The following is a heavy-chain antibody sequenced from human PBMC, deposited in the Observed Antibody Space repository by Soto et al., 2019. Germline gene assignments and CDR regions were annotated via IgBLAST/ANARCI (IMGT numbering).Heavy chain of an antibody. CDR1: GYTFTSYA. CDR3: ARDPVVATNPTVMAPNWCDP. V-gene: IGHV1-3*04. D-gene: IGHD5-12*01. J-gene: IGHJ5*02. CDR2: INTGNGNT. Sequence: GASVKVSCKASGYTFTSYAMHWVRQAPGQRLEWLGWINTGNGNTKYSQKFQGRVTFTRDTSATTAYMELSSLRSEDTAVYYCARDPVVATNPTVMAPNWCDPLGQGTLVTVSS.